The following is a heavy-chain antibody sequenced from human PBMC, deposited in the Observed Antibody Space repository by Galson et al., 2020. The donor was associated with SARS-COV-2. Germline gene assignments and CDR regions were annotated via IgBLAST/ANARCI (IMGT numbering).Heavy chain of an antibody. D-gene: IGHD6-19*01. J-gene: IGHJ4*02. Sequence: ASVKVSCKASGYTFTSYGISWVRQAPGQGLEWKGWISAYNGNTNYAQKPQGRVTMTTDTSTSTAYMELRSLRSDDTAVYYCARDLSVTYSSGWSYFDYWGQGTLVTVSS. CDR2: ISAYNGNT. CDR1: GYTFTSYG. V-gene: IGHV1-18*04. CDR3: ARDLSVTYSSGWSYFDY.